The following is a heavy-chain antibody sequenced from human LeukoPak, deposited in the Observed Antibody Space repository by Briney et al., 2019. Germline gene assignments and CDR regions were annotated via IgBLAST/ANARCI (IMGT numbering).Heavy chain of an antibody. CDR1: GGSISSYS. D-gene: IGHD3-22*01. V-gene: IGHV4-59*01. CDR2: ISYSGST. Sequence: PSETLSLTCTVSGGSISSYSWSWIRQPPGKGLEWIGYISYSGSTNYNPSLKSRVIISVDTSKNQFSLKLSSVTAADTAVYYCAKDYDSSGYTFHSPWGQGTLVTVSS. CDR3: AKDYDSSGYTFHSP. J-gene: IGHJ5*02.